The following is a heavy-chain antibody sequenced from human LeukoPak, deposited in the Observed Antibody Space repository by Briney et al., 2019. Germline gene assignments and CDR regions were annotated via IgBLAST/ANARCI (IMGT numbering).Heavy chain of an antibody. D-gene: IGHD2-8*01. CDR3: ARDNDTNGEPGADY. Sequence: GASVKVSCKASGGTFSSYAISLVRQAPGQGLEWMGRIIPILGIANYAQKFQGRVMITADKSTSTAYMELSSLRSEDTAVYYCARDNDTNGEPGADYWGQGTLVTVSS. CDR2: IIPILGIA. J-gene: IGHJ4*02. V-gene: IGHV1-69*04. CDR1: GGTFSSYA.